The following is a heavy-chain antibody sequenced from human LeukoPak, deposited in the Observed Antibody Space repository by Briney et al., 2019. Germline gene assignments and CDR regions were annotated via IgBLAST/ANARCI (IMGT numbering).Heavy chain of an antibody. Sequence: ASVKVSCKTSGYTFTSFDFNWVRQATGQGLEWMGWMKSNNGHTGYAQKFQGRVTMTRDTSISTAYMELSSLTFEDTAVYYCARGPPNWGMVGYWGQGTLVTVSS. V-gene: IGHV1-8*01. D-gene: IGHD7-27*01. CDR1: GYTFTSFD. J-gene: IGHJ4*02. CDR2: MKSNNGHT. CDR3: ARGPPNWGMVGY.